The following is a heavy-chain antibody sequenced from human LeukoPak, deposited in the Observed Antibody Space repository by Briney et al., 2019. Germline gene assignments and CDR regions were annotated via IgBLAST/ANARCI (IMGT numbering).Heavy chain of an antibody. J-gene: IGHJ4*02. D-gene: IGHD6-6*01. CDR1: GGTFSSYA. CDR2: IIPIFGTA. Sequence: GSSVKVSCKASGGTFSSYAISWVRQAPGQGLEWMGRIIPIFGTANYAQKFQGRVTITADKSTSTAYMELSSLRSEDTAVYYCASTGYSSSADRFDYWGQGTLVTVSS. V-gene: IGHV1-69*06. CDR3: ASTGYSSSADRFDY.